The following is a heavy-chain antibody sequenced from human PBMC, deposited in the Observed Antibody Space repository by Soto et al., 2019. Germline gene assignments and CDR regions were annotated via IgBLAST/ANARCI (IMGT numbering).Heavy chain of an antibody. D-gene: IGHD3-10*01. J-gene: IGHJ2*01. CDR2: VSHDGVNN. Sequence: QVELVESGGGVVRPGRSLTLSCAASGFTFSNYAMHWVRQAPGKGLEWVALVSHDGVNNYYADSVSGRFIISRDSAKNTVFLYLDSLKPEDTAVYFCARDDSGDGNPAVFRWYFDLWGRGTLVTVSS. CDR3: ARDDSGDGNPAVFRWYFDL. CDR1: GFTFSNYA. V-gene: IGHV3-30*14.